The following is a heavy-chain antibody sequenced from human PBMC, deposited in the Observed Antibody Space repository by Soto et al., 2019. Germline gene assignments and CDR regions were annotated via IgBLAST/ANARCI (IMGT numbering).Heavy chain of an antibody. D-gene: IGHD3-10*01. V-gene: IGHV3-9*01. Sequence: EVQLVESGGGLVQPGRSLRLSCAASGLTFDDYAMHWVRQAPWKGLEWVSGISWNSGSIGYADSVKGRFTISRDNAKNSLYLQMNSLRAEDTALYYCAKDAITMVRGVISYYGMDVWGQGTTVTVSS. CDR1: GLTFDDYA. J-gene: IGHJ6*02. CDR3: AKDAITMVRGVISYYGMDV. CDR2: ISWNSGSI.